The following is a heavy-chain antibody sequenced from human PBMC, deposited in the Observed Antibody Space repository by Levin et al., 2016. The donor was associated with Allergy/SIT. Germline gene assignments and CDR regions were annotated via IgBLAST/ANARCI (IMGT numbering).Heavy chain of an antibody. V-gene: IGHV4-4*02. Sequence: WIRQPPGKGLEWIGEIYHSGSTNYNPSLKSRVTISVDKSKNQFSLKLSSVTAADTAVYYCARDLCIAARLCYFDYWGQGTLVTVSS. CDR3: ARDLCIAARLCYFDY. D-gene: IGHD6-6*01. J-gene: IGHJ4*02. CDR2: IYHSGST.